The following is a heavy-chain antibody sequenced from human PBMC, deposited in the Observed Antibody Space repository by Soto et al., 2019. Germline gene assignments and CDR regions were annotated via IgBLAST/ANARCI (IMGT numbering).Heavy chain of an antibody. Sequence: TSETLSLTCTVSGGSISSGDYYWSWIRQPPGKGLEWIGYIYYSGSTYYNPSLKSRVTISVDTSKNQFSLKLSSVTAADTALYYCAREVVVAATQNYYYGMDVWGQGTTVTVSS. J-gene: IGHJ6*02. CDR3: AREVVVAATQNYYYGMDV. CDR1: GGSISSGDYY. D-gene: IGHD2-15*01. V-gene: IGHV4-30-4*01. CDR2: IYYSGST.